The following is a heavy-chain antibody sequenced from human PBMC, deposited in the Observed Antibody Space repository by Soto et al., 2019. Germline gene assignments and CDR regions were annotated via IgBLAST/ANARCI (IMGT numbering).Heavy chain of an antibody. Sequence: PSETLSLTCAVYGGSFSGYYWSWIRQPAGKGLEWIGRIYSGGRNNYNPSLKSRVTMSVDTSKNQFSLRLSSVTAADTAMYYCARESSRWDYWGQGTMVTVSS. CDR2: IYSGGRN. V-gene: IGHV4-4*07. J-gene: IGHJ4*02. CDR3: ARESSRWDY. D-gene: IGHD6-13*01. CDR1: GGSFSGYY.